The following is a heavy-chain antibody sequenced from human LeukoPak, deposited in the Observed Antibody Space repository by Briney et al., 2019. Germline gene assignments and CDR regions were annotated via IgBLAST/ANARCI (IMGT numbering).Heavy chain of an antibody. V-gene: IGHV3-21*04. CDR1: GFTFSTYS. CDR3: AKDRAQQLVLDF. CDR2: ISTTSAYI. D-gene: IGHD6-13*01. Sequence: KPGGSLRLSCAASGFTFSTYSMNWVRQAPGKGLEWVSSISTTSAYIYYADSVKGRFTISRDNAKNSLYLQMNSLRAEDTAVYYCAKDRAQQLVLDFWGQGTLATVSS. J-gene: IGHJ4*02.